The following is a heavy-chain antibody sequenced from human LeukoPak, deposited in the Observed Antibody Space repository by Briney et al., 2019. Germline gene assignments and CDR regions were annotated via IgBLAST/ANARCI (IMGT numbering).Heavy chain of an antibody. CDR1: GGTFSSYA. V-gene: IGHV1-69*13. CDR3: ARISLGAIWGYYYGMDV. D-gene: IGHD1-26*01. CDR2: IIPIFGTA. Sequence: ASVKVSCKASGGTFSSYATSWVRQAPGQGLEWMGGIIPIFGTANYAQKFQGRVTITADESTSTAYMELSSLRSEDTAVFYCARISLGAIWGYYYGMDVWGQGTTVTVSS. J-gene: IGHJ6*02.